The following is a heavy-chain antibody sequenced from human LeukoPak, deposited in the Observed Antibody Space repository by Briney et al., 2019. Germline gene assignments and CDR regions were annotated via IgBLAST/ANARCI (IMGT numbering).Heavy chain of an antibody. V-gene: IGHV4-34*01. CDR2: INHSGST. CDR1: GGSFSGYY. CDR3: ASRYYYGSGSYPDY. Sequence: PSETLSLTCAVYGGSFSGYYWSWIRQPPGKGLEWIGEINHSGSTNYNPSLKSRVTISVDKSKNQFSLKLSSVTAADTAVYYCASRYYYGSGSYPDYWGQGTLVTVSS. J-gene: IGHJ4*02. D-gene: IGHD3-10*01.